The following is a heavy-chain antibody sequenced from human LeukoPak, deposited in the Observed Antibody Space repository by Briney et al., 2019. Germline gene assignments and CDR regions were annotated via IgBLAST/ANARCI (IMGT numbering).Heavy chain of an antibody. CDR2: ISDSGTTI. V-gene: IGHV3-48*03. Sequence: GGSLRLSCAASGFTFSNYEMNWVRQAPGKGLEWVSYISDSGTTIYYGDSVKGRFTISRDNAKNSLYLQMNSLRAEDTAVYYCARDLATNRYYYDSSGYSGASDIWGQGTMVTVSS. J-gene: IGHJ3*02. CDR1: GFTFSNYE. D-gene: IGHD3-22*01. CDR3: ARDLATNRYYYDSSGYSGASDI.